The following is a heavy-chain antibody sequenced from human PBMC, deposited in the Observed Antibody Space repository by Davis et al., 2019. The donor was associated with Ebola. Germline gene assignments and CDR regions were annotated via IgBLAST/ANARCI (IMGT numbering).Heavy chain of an antibody. CDR3: ARAYCSGGSCSTPYYYYYMDV. J-gene: IGHJ6*03. CDR1: GGSISSSNW. D-gene: IGHD2-15*01. V-gene: IGHV4-4*02. Sequence: SETLSLTCAVSGGSISSSNWWSWVRQPPGKGLEWIGEIYHSGSTNYNPSLKSRVTISVDKSKNQFSLKLSSVTAADTAVYYCARAYCSGGSCSTPYYYYYMDVWGKGTTVTVSS. CDR2: IYHSGST.